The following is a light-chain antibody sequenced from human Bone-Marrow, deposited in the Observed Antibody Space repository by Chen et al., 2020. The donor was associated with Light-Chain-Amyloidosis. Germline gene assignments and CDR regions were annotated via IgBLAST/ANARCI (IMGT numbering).Light chain of an antibody. CDR2: DTN. Sequence: QSVLTQPPSASGTPGQRGTISCSGGRSNVGANGVNWYQQLPGAAPKLLIFDTNRRPSGVPDRFCGSKSGTSASLAISDHQSEAEAHYYCAPWDDRLDRWVFGGGTRLTVL. CDR3: APWDDRLDRWV. V-gene: IGLV1-44*01. CDR1: RSNVGANG. J-gene: IGLJ3*02.